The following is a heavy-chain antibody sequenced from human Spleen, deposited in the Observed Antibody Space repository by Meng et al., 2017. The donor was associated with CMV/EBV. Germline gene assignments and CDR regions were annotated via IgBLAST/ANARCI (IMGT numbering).Heavy chain of an antibody. J-gene: IGHJ4*02. Sequence: SECIFSTSNMNWVSQAPGKGLEWVSSISPSSGFIYYADSMKGRLTISRDNANNLVFLHLNSLRVEDTAIYYCARERCSSRGCYSDHWGQGTLVTVSS. V-gene: IGHV3-21*01. D-gene: IGHD2-2*02. CDR1: ECIFSTSN. CDR3: ARERCSSRGCYSDH. CDR2: ISPSSGFI.